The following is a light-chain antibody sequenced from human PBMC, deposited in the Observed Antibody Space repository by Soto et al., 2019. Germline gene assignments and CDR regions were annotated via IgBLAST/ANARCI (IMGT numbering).Light chain of an antibody. CDR3: QQRTNSLT. J-gene: IGKJ3*01. V-gene: IGKV3-11*01. CDR2: DAS. Sequence: EIVLTQSPATLSLSPGERATLSCRASQNVSTYLAWYQQKPGQAPRLLIYDASTRTTGIPARFSGSGSGTYFTLTISSLEPEYFAVYYCQQRTNSLTFGPGTKVDIK. CDR1: QNVSTY.